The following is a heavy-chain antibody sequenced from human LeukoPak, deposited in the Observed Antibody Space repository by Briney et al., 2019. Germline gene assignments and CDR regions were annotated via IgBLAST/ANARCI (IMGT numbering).Heavy chain of an antibody. D-gene: IGHD4-17*01. CDR1: GFTFSAYW. V-gene: IGHV3-7*02. CDR2: IKQDGSEE. Sequence: GGSLRLSCAASGFTFSAYWMSWVRQAPGKGLEWVANIKQDGSEENYVDSVKGRFTISRDNANNLLFLQVSGLRVEDTAVYYCAKGTGGDYVPWVDYWGQGTLVTVSS. J-gene: IGHJ4*02. CDR3: AKGTGGDYVPWVDY.